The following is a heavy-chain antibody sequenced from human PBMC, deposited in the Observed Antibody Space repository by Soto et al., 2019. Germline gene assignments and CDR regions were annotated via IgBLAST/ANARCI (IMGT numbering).Heavy chain of an antibody. V-gene: IGHV1-46*03. CDR2: INPSGGST. CDR1: GYTFTSYY. CDR3: AIRAGSGSYLDY. D-gene: IGHD3-10*01. J-gene: IGHJ4*02. Sequence: QVQLVQSGAEVKKPGASVKVSCKASGYTFTSYYMHWVRQAPGQGLEWMGIINPSGGSTSYAQKFQGRVTMTRDTSTSTVYMELSSRRSEDTAVYYCAIRAGSGSYLDYWGQGTLVTVSS.